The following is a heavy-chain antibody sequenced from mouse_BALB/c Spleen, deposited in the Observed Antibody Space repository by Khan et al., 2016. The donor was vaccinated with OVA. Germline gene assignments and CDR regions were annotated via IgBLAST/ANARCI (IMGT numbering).Heavy chain of an antibody. CDR3: ARNYDYDEGLAY. V-gene: IGHV2-2*02. CDR2: IWSGGST. J-gene: IGHJ3*01. CDR1: GFSLTTYG. D-gene: IGHD2-4*01. Sequence: QVQLKESGPGLVQPSQSLSITCTVSGFSLTTYGVHWVRQSPGKGLEWLGVIWSGGSTDYYAAFISRLSISKDNSKSQVFFKMNSLQANDTATYYCARNYDYDEGLAYWGQGTLVTVSA.